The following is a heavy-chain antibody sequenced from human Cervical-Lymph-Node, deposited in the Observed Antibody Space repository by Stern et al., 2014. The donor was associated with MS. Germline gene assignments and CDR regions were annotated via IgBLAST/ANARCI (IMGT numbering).Heavy chain of an antibody. CDR2: IVVGRGNT. Sequence: VQLVQSGPEVKKPGTSVKVSCKASGFTFTSSAVQWVRQARGQRLEWIGWIVVGRGNTNYAQKFQERVTITRDLSTSTDYMELSSLRSENTAVYYCAAEPNYYDSSGSDAFYIWGQGTMVTFSS. D-gene: IGHD3-22*01. CDR1: GFTFTSSA. J-gene: IGHJ3*02. V-gene: IGHV1-58*01. CDR3: AAEPNYYDSSGSDAFYI.